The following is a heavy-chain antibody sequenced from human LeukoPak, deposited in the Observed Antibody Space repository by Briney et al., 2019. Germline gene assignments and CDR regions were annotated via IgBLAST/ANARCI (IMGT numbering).Heavy chain of an antibody. CDR3: AGRAQTTGWSFDY. V-gene: IGHV4-4*07. J-gene: IGHJ4*02. Sequence: MSSETLSLTCIVSGGSMSSYYWSWIRQPAGKGLEWIGQIHTSGSTNYNPSLKSRVAMSVDTSKNQFSLELSSVTAADTAVYYCAGRAQTTGWSFDYWGQGALVTVSS. CDR2: IHTSGST. CDR1: GGSMSSYY. D-gene: IGHD6-19*01.